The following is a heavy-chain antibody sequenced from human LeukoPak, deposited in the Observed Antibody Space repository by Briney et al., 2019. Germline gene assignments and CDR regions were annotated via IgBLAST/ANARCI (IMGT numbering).Heavy chain of an antibody. D-gene: IGHD1-1*01. J-gene: IGHJ4*02. Sequence: PGGSLRLSCAASGFTFSSYSMNWVRQAPGKGLEWVSSISSSSSSIYYADSVKGRFTISRDNAKNSLFLQMNSLRAEDTAVYYCATDESWNDCWGQGTLVTVSS. V-gene: IGHV3-21*01. CDR2: ISSSSSSI. CDR1: GFTFSSYS. CDR3: ATDESWNDC.